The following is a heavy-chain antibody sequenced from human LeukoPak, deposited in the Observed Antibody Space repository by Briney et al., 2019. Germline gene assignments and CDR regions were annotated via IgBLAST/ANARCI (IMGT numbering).Heavy chain of an antibody. J-gene: IGHJ4*02. CDR3: ARGYYDFWSGYYRHFDY. CDR1: GGSISSSSYY. CDR2: ISYSGST. D-gene: IGHD3-3*01. Sequence: PSETLSLTCTVSGGSISSSSYYWGWIRQPPGKGLEWIGSISYSGSTYYNPSLKSRVTISVDTSKNQFSLKLSSVTAADTAVYYCARGYYDFWSGYYRHFDYWGQGTLVTVSS. V-gene: IGHV4-39*07.